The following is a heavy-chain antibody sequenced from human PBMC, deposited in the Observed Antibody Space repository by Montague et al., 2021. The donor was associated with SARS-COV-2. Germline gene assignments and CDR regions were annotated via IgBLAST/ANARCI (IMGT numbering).Heavy chain of an antibody. CDR3: AKLGLGPVYGMDV. CDR1: GFTFSSYW. V-gene: IGHV3-74*01. J-gene: IGHJ6*02. D-gene: IGHD3-16*01. Sequence: SLRLSCAASGFTFSSYWMHWVRQAPGKGLVWVSRINSDGSSTSYADSVKGRFTISRDNAKNTLYPQMNSLRAEDTAVYYCAKLGLGPVYGMDVWAKGPRSPSP. CDR2: INSDGSST.